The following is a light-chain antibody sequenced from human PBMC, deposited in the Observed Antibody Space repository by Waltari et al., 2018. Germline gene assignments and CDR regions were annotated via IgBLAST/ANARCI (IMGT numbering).Light chain of an antibody. CDR1: NLGSKN. CDR2: RDN. Sequence: SYELTQPLSVSVALGQTATLPCGGNNLGSKNVHWYQQSSGQAPVRVIHRDNNRPSGIPDRFSGSNAGNTATLTISRAQVGDEADYYCQVWDNSVVVFGGGTKLTVL. J-gene: IGLJ3*02. V-gene: IGLV3-9*01. CDR3: QVWDNSVVV.